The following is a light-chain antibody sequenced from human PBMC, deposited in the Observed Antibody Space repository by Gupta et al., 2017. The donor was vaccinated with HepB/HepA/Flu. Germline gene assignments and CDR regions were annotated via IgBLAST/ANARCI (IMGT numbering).Light chain of an antibody. Sequence: DIQMTQSPSSLSASVGDRVTITCQATQDISNYLNWYQQKPGKAPKLLIYDASKLVTGVPLRFIGSGSGTHFSFTISSLQPEDIATYYCQQYDNLLPTFGGGTKVEIK. CDR1: QDISNY. V-gene: IGKV1-33*01. CDR3: QQYDNLLPT. CDR2: DAS. J-gene: IGKJ4*01.